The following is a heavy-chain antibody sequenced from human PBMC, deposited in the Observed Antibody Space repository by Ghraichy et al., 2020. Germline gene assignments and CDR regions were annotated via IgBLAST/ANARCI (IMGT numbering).Heavy chain of an antibody. CDR2: IYFSGST. V-gene: IGHV4-31*03. CDR1: GGSISSGGYY. CDR3: ARGSATGTRAGYSDY. J-gene: IGHJ4*02. D-gene: IGHD4-17*01. Sequence: LRLSCTVSGGSISSGGYYWIWIRQHPGKGLEWIGYIYFSGSTYYNPSLQRRVTISVDTSKNQFSLRLSSVTAADTAVYYCARGSATGTRAGYSDYWGQGTLVTVSS.